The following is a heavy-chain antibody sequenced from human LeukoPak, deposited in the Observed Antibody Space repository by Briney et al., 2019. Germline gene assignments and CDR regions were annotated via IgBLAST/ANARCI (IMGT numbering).Heavy chain of an antibody. CDR2: ISGSGGST. D-gene: IGHD3-10*01. CDR3: ANPYYYGSGSYYPFDY. J-gene: IGHJ4*02. V-gene: IGHV3-23*01. Sequence: GGSLRLSCAASGFTFSSYAMSWVRQAPGKGLEWVSAISGSGGSTYYADSVKGRFTISRDNSKNTLYLQMNSLRAEDAAVYYCANPYYYGSGSYYPFDYWGQGTLVTVSS. CDR1: GFTFSSYA.